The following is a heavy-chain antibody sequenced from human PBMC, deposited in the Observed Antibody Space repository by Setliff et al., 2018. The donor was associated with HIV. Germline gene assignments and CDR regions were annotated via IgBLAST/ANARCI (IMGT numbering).Heavy chain of an antibody. J-gene: IGHJ4*02. Sequence: SQTLSLTCAISGDTISSNSVSWNGIRQSPSRGLEWLGRTYYRSKWYNDYAVSVKSRMTFNPDTSKNQFSLQLNSVTPDDTAVYFCARGNNTKRGFDYWGLGTLVTVSS. CDR2: TYYRSKWYN. D-gene: IGHD1-1*01. V-gene: IGHV6-1*01. CDR1: GDTISSNSVS. CDR3: ARGNNTKRGFDY.